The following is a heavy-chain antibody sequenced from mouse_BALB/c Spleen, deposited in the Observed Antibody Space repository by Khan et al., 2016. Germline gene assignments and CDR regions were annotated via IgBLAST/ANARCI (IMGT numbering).Heavy chain of an antibody. J-gene: IGHJ2*01. CDR1: GDSTTSGY. D-gene: IGHD1-1*02. Sequence: EVQLQESGPSLVKPSQTLSLTCSVTGDSTTSGYWNWIRKFPGNKLEYMGYISYSGSTYYNPSLKSRISITRDTSKSQYYLQLNSVTTEDIAIYYCAGYYGHFFDYWGQGTTLTVSS. V-gene: IGHV3-8*02. CDR3: AGYYGHFFDY. CDR2: ISYSGST.